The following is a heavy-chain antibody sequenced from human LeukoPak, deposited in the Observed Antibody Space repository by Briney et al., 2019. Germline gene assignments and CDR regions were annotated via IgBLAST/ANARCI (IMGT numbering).Heavy chain of an antibody. CDR2: IYLGDSET. Sequence: GESLKISCKGSGYSSTSSWIGWVRQMPGKGLDWMGIIYLGDSETRYSPSSQGQVTISADKPINTAYLQWSSLKASDTAMYYCARHPSYMSGWPLDYWGQGTLVIVSS. J-gene: IGHJ4*02. CDR3: ARHPSYMSGWPLDY. V-gene: IGHV5-51*01. CDR1: GYSSTSSW. D-gene: IGHD6-19*01.